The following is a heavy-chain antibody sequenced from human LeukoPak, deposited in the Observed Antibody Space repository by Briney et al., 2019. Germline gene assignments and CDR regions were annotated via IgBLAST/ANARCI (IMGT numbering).Heavy chain of an antibody. CDR2: VSGSGGST. J-gene: IGHJ4*02. Sequence: GGSLRLSCAASGFTFSSYAMSWVRQAPGKGLEWVSAVSGSGGSTYYADSVKGRFTISRDNSKNTLYLQMNSLRAEDTAVYYCATGTGTTVTQFDYWGQGTLVTVSS. D-gene: IGHD1-7*01. CDR1: GFTFSSYA. CDR3: ATGTGTTVTQFDY. V-gene: IGHV3-23*01.